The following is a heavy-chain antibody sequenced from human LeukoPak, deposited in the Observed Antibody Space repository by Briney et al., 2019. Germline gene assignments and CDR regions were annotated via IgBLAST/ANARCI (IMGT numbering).Heavy chain of an antibody. J-gene: IGHJ4*02. D-gene: IGHD2-21*02. CDR1: GFTFSSYA. V-gene: IGHV3-23*01. CDR2: TSTSGSRT. CDR3: AKCRSGSDADCYGFDY. Sequence: PGGSLRLSCAASGFTFSSYAMSWVRQAPGKGLEWVSTTSTSGSRTYSTDSVKGRFTFSRDNSKSTLFLQMNSLRAEDTAVYYCAKCRSGSDADCYGFDYWGQGTLVTVSS.